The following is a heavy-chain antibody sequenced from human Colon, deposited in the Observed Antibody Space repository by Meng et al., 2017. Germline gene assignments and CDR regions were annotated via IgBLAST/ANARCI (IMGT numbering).Heavy chain of an antibody. V-gene: IGHV4-4*02. Sequence: QVQLQEAGPGLGKPAGTRARTCAVSGISLRSATYWRWGRQPPGKGLEWSGESYHSGSTNYNPSLKSRVTISVDKSKNQFSLILTSVTAADTAVYYCASSSGWWRLDSWGQGTLVTVSS. CDR2: SYHSGST. CDR1: GISLRSATY. CDR3: ASSSGWWRLDS. D-gene: IGHD6-19*01. J-gene: IGHJ4*02.